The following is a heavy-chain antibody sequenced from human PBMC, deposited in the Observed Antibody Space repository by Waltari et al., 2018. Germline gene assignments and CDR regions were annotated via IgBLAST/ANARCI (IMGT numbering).Heavy chain of an antibody. D-gene: IGHD2-2*03. Sequence: QVQLQESGPGLVKPSETLSLTCDVSGYFINTGFYWGGPRQPPGKGLEWVGTIYHDGATFYSPSLTSRVTMSMDMSKHQISLKLKSVTAADTSVYYCTRQVLGYCTSAACRRLESWGQGTLVTVSS. CDR1: GYFINTGFY. CDR3: TRQVLGYCTSAACRRLES. CDR2: IYHDGAT. J-gene: IGHJ4*02. V-gene: IGHV4-38-2*01.